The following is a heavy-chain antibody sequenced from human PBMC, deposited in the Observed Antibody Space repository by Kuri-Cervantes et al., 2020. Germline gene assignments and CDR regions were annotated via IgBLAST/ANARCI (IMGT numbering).Heavy chain of an antibody. D-gene: IGHD2-2*01. CDR1: GYTFTGYY. CDR3: ARDNFRLPAAKNYYYGMDV. J-gene: IGHJ6*02. CDR2: INPNSGGT. V-gene: IGHV1-2*02. Sequence: ASVKVYCKASGYTFTGYYMHWVRQAPGQGLEWMGWINPNSGGTNYAQKFQGRVTMTRDTSISTAYMELSSLRAEDTAVYYCARDNFRLPAAKNYYYGMDVWGQGTTVTVSS.